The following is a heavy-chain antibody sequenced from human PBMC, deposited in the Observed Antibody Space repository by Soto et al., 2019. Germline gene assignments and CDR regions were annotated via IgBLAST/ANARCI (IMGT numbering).Heavy chain of an antibody. CDR2: IIPIFGTA. J-gene: IGHJ4*02. D-gene: IGHD5-12*01. CDR1: GCTFSSYA. V-gene: IGHV1-69*13. Sequence: ASVKVSCKASGCTFSSYAISWVRQAPGQGLEWMGGIIPIFGTANYAQKFQGRVTITADESTSTAYMELSSLRSEDTAVYYCATLRALVAPSVYWGQGTLVTVSS. CDR3: ATLRALVAPSVY.